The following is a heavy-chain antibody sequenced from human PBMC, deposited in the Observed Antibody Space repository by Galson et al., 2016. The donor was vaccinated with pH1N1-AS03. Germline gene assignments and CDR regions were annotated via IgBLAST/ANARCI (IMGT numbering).Heavy chain of an antibody. D-gene: IGHD1-1*01. CDR3: ARRNPNPNCAIWNQDEYGMAV. Sequence: SLRLSCAASGFTFSMSYIHWVRQAPGKGLEWVSRISNDGRNVRYADFVKGRFAVSRDNAKNTVFLQMNSLRADDTAVYFCARRNPNPNCAIWNQDEYGMAVWGQGTTVTVSS. V-gene: IGHV3-74*01. CDR1: GFTFSMSY. J-gene: IGHJ6*02. CDR2: ISNDGRNV.